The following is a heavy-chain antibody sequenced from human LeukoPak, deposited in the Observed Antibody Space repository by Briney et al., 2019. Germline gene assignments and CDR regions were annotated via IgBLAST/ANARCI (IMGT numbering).Heavy chain of an antibody. J-gene: IGHJ6*03. V-gene: IGHV1-18*01. CDR2: ISVFNGNT. D-gene: IGHD3-22*01. CDR3: ARGDIDSNGHGPYYFYMGV. CDR1: GYTFSSYG. Sequence: ASVKVSCKTSGYTFSSYGITWARQAPGQGLEWMGWISVFNGNTNYAQTFQGRVIMTTDTSTSTGYMELRTLRSDDTAVYYCARGDIDSNGHGPYYFYMGVWGKGTTVTVSS.